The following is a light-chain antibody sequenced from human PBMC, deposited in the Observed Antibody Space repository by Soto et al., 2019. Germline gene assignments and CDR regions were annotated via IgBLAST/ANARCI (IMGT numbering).Light chain of an antibody. CDR2: DAS. CDR3: QQSYSTPIT. V-gene: IGKV1-39*01. CDR1: QSISTS. Sequence: DIQMTQSPSSLSASVGDRVAIACRASQSISTSLNWYQQKPGKAPKLLVSDASSLQRGVPSRFSGSGSGTDFTLTISSLRPEDFATYYCQQSYSTPITFGQGTQLVIK. J-gene: IGKJ5*01.